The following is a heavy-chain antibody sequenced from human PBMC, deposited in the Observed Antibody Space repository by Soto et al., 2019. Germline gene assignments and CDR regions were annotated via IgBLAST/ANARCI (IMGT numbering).Heavy chain of an antibody. V-gene: IGHV4-31*03. D-gene: IGHD4-17*01. Sequence: PSETLSLTCTVSGGSISSGGYYWSWIRQHPGKGLEWIGYIYYSGSTYYNPSLKSRVTISVDTSKNQFSLKLSSVTAADTAVYYCAREYYGDYGLIDPWGQGTLVTVS. J-gene: IGHJ5*02. CDR1: GGSISSGGYY. CDR3: AREYYGDYGLIDP. CDR2: IYYSGST.